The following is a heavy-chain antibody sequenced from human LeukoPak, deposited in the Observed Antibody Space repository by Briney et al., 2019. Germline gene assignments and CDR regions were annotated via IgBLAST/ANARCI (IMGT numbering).Heavy chain of an antibody. CDR3: AKAITIFGVVTLGTAEYFQH. Sequence: GGSLRLSCAVSGFTFSSYALNWVRQAPGKGLEWVSTISASGGSTYFAASVKGRFTISRDDSKNTLYLQMNSLRAEDTAVYYCAKAITIFGVVTLGTAEYFQHWGQGTLVTVSS. CDR1: GFTFSSYA. CDR2: ISASGGST. V-gene: IGHV3-23*01. J-gene: IGHJ1*01. D-gene: IGHD3-3*01.